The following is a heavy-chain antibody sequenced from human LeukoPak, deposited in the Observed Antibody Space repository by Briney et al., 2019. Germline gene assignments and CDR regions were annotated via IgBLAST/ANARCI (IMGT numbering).Heavy chain of an antibody. CDR1: GGSISSYY. CDR3: ASLSGGWYTEYFQH. J-gene: IGHJ1*01. CDR2: VYYSGST. V-gene: IGHV4-59*08. D-gene: IGHD6-19*01. Sequence: SETLSLTCTVSGGSISSYYWSWIRQPPGKGLEWIGYVYYSGSTNYNPSLKSRVTISVDTSKNQFSLKLSSVTAADTAVYYCASLSGGWYTEYFQHWGQGTLVTVSS.